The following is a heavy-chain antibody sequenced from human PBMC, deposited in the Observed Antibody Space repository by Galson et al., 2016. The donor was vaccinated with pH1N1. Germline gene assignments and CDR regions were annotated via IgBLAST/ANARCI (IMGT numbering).Heavy chain of an antibody. D-gene: IGHD3-3*01. CDR1: GFPFSSYA. CDR3: ARVFEESFLYGMAV. Sequence: SLRLSCAASGFPFSSYAMHWVRQAPGKGLAWVAVVSYDGKNKYLADSVKGRFTISRDNSKSTVYLQMNSLGPDDTAVYYCARVFEESFLYGMAVWGQGTTVTVSS. J-gene: IGHJ6*02. V-gene: IGHV3-30*04. CDR2: VSYDGKNK.